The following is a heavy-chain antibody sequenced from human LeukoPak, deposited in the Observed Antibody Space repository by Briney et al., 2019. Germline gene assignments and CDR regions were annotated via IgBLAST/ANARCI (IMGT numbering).Heavy chain of an antibody. J-gene: IGHJ4*02. Sequence: SQTLSLTCAVSGGSISSGGYSWSWIRQPPGKGLEWIGYIYHSGSTYYNPSLKSRVTISVDRSKNQFSLKLSSVTAADTAVYYCARGRTSLFDNWGQGTLVTVSS. CDR3: ARGRTSLFDN. CDR2: IYHSGST. D-gene: IGHD1/OR15-1a*01. CDR1: GGSISSGGYS. V-gene: IGHV4-30-2*01.